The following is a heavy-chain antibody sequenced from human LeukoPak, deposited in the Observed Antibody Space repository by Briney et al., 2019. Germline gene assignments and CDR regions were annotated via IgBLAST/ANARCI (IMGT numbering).Heavy chain of an antibody. V-gene: IGHV4-4*02. CDR2: IYHSGST. D-gene: IGHD5-12*01. CDR3: ARDLVVYSGREYYYGMDV. Sequence: SETLSLTCAVSGGSISSSNWWSWVRQPPGKGLEWIGEIYHSGSTNYNPSLKSRVTISVDKSKNQFSLKLSSVTAADTAVYYCARDLVVYSGREYYYGMDVWGQGTTVTVSS. CDR1: GGSISSSNW. J-gene: IGHJ6*02.